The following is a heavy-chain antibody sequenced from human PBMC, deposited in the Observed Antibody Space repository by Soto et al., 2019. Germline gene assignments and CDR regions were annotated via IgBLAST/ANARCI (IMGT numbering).Heavy chain of an antibody. V-gene: IGHV3-23*01. Sequence: EVQLLESGGGLVQPGGSLRLSCAASGFTFSSYAMIWIRHVPGKGLEWVSGRYGSGRGIHYADSVKGRFTISRDNSAYAVYLQINNLRVEDTSVYYCGKHAVAGDGVWLAHAWGRGTAVTVSS. CDR2: RYGSGRGI. D-gene: IGHD4-17*01. CDR1: GFTFSSYA. CDR3: GKHAVAGDGVWLAHA. J-gene: IGHJ5*02.